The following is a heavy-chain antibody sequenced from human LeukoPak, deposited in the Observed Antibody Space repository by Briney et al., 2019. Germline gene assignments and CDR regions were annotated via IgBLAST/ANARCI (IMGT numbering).Heavy chain of an antibody. CDR2: ISGSGGTA. Sequence: GGSLRLSCTASGITLSNYAMTWVRQAPAKGLAWVSSISGSGGTAYYTGSIKGRFTISRDDSKNTLYLQMNSLRVEYSALYYCARVTGPTSYGPVDYWGQGTLVTVSS. D-gene: IGHD2-8*02. CDR3: ARVTGPTSYGPVDY. J-gene: IGHJ4*02. CDR1: GITLSNYA. V-gene: IGHV3-23*01.